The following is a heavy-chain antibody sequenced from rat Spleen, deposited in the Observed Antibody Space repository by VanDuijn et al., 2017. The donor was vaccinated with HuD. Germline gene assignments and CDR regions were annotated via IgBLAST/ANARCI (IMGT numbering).Heavy chain of an antibody. D-gene: IGHD1-7*01. CDR1: GYSITSGYG. CDR3: AQWNANGIMDA. Sequence: EVQLQESGPGLVKPSQSLSLTCSVTGYSITSGYGWNWIRKFPGNKLEWMGYINSAGSTNYNPPLKSQITITEETSKNQFSLQLTYETTEDTATYYCAQWNANGIMDALGQGASVTVSS. V-gene: IGHV3-3*01. J-gene: IGHJ4*01. CDR2: INSAGST.